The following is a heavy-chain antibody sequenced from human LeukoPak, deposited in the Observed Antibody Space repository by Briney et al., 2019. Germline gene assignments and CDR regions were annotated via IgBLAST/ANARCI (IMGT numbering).Heavy chain of an antibody. CDR2: IYYSGST. V-gene: IGHV4-39*07. D-gene: IGHD3-10*01. CDR1: GGSISSSSYY. Sequence: SETLSLTCTVSGGSISSSSYYWGWIREPPGKGLEWIGSIYYSGSTNYNPSLKSRVTISVDTSKNQFSLKLSSVTAADTAVYYCARGPTMVRGVIILGPRLNWFDPWGQGTLVTVSS. CDR3: ARGPTMVRGVIILGPRLNWFDP. J-gene: IGHJ5*02.